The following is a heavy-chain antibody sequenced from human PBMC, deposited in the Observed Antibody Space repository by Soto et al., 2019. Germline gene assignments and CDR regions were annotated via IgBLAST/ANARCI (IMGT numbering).Heavy chain of an antibody. Sequence: QVQLQQWGAGLLKPSETLSLTCAVYGGSFSGYYWSWIRQPPGKGLEWIGEINHSGSTNYNPSLKSRVTISVDTSKNQFSLKLSSVTAADTAVYYCARGRYYYDSSGPIVGWFDPWGQGTLVTVSS. J-gene: IGHJ5*02. V-gene: IGHV4-34*01. D-gene: IGHD3-22*01. CDR1: GGSFSGYY. CDR3: ARGRYYYDSSGPIVGWFDP. CDR2: INHSGST.